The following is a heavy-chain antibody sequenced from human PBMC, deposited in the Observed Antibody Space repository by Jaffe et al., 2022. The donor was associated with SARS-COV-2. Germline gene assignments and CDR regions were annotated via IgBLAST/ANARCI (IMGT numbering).Heavy chain of an antibody. J-gene: IGHJ6*02. Sequence: VQLVESGGGLVNRGGSLRLSCAASGFTFNNAWMTWVRQAPGKGLEWVGRIKRKTDGGTTDYAAPVKGRFTISRDDSKNTLYLQMNSLKTEDTAVYYCTIEATWYYDFWSNYEGADYYYYAMDVWGQGTTVTVSS. CDR2: IKRKTDGGTT. CDR3: TIEATWYYDFWSNYEGADYYYYAMDV. CDR1: GFTFNNAW. V-gene: IGHV3-15*01. D-gene: IGHD3-3*01.